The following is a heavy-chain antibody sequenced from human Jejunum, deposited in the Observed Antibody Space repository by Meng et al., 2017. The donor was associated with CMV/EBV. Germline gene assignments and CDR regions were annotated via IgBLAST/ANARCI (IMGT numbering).Heavy chain of an antibody. D-gene: IGHD3-22*01. Sequence: TFANYDLPWVRQAPGQGLEWMGWMNPNSGNTGFAQKFQGRVTMTRNISISTAYMELTSLRSEDSAVYYCARDSDYYDSSDPTFDYWGQGTLVTVSS. V-gene: IGHV1-8*01. CDR2: MNPNSGNT. CDR3: ARDSDYYDSSDPTFDY. CDR1: TFANYD. J-gene: IGHJ4*02.